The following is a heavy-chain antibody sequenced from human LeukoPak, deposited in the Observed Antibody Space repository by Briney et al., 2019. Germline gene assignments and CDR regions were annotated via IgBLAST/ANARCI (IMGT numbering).Heavy chain of an antibody. CDR3: ARGRQVPATATWSVDY. J-gene: IGHJ4*02. Sequence: PGGSLRLSCAASGFTFSSYSMNWVRQAPGKGLEWVSSISSSSSYIYYADSVKGRFTISRDNAKNSLYLQMNSLRAEDTAVYYCARGRQVPATATWSVDYWGQGTLVTVSS. V-gene: IGHV3-21*01. D-gene: IGHD2-2*01. CDR1: GFTFSSYS. CDR2: ISSSSSYI.